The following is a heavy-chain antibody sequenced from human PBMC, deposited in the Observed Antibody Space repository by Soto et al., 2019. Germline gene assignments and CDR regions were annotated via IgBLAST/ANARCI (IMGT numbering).Heavy chain of an antibody. V-gene: IGHV4-59*01. CDR1: GGSISSYY. D-gene: IGHD3-22*01. CDR3: ARVLGNYYDSSGYYSGEYYFDY. CDR2: IYYSGST. Sequence: SETLSLTCTVSGGSISSYYWSWIRQPPGKGLEWIGYIYYSGSTNYNPSLKSRVTISVDTSKNQFSLKLSSVTAADTAVYYCARVLGNYYDSSGYYSGEYYFDYWGQGTLVTVSS. J-gene: IGHJ4*02.